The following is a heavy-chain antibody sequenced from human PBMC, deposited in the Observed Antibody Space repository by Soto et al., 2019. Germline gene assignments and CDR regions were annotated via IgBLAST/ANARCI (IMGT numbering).Heavy chain of an antibody. D-gene: IGHD4-17*01. CDR1: GGSISSSSYY. Sequence: SETLSLTCTVSGGSISSSSYYWGWIRQPPGKGLEWIGSIFYSGSTYYNPSLKSRVTISVDTSKNQFSLKLSSVTTADTAVYYCARHRMTTVTNYFDYWGQGTLVTVSS. J-gene: IGHJ4*02. CDR3: ARHRMTTVTNYFDY. V-gene: IGHV4-39*01. CDR2: IFYSGST.